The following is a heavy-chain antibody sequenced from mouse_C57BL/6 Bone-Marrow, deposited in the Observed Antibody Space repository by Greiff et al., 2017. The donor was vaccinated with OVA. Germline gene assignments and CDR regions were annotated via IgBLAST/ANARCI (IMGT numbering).Heavy chain of an antibody. V-gene: IGHV1-22*01. D-gene: IGHD1-1*01. CDR1: GYTFTDYN. J-gene: IGHJ2*01. CDR3: ALITTVVAPSFDY. CDR2: INPNNGGT. Sequence: EVQLQQSGPELVKPGASVKMSCKASGYTFTDYNMHWVKQSHGKSLEWIGYINPNNGGTSYNQKFTGKATLTVNKSSSTAYMELRSLTSEDSAVYYCALITTVVAPSFDYWGQGTTLTVSS.